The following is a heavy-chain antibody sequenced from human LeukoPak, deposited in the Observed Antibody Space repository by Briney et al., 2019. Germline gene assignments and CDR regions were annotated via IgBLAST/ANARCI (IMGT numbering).Heavy chain of an antibody. CDR3: ARENPDAFDI. CDR1: GFTFSSYA. Sequence: GGSLRLSCAASGFTFSSYAMSWVRQAPGKGLEWVSYISSSGSTIYYADSVKGRFTISRDNAKNSLYLQMNSLRAEDTAVYYCARENPDAFDIWGQGTMVTVSS. J-gene: IGHJ3*02. CDR2: ISSSGSTI. V-gene: IGHV3-48*04.